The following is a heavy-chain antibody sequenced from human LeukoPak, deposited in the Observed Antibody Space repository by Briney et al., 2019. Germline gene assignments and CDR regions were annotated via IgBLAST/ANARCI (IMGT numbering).Heavy chain of an antibody. CDR1: GFTFSSYA. Sequence: GGSLRLSCAASGFTFSSYAMSWVRQAPGKGLEWVSGISGNGGSTHYADSVKGRFTISRDNSKNTLYLQMNSLRAEDTAVYYCAKPYYYGSGSYYNGDYFDYWGQGTLVTVSS. CDR2: ISGNGGST. CDR3: AKPYYYGSGSYYNGDYFDY. V-gene: IGHV3-23*01. D-gene: IGHD3-10*01. J-gene: IGHJ4*02.